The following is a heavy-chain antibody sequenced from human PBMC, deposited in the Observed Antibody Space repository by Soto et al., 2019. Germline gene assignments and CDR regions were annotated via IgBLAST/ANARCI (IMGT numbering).Heavy chain of an antibody. CDR1: GFSLSTGGVG. Sequence: QITLKESGPSLVKPTQTLTLTCTFSGFSLSTGGVGVGWIRQXXGKALEWLALIYWDDDKRYSPSLRSRLTVTKDTSKNQVXXXXXXXXXVDTXXXXXXXXXXGGDCLQSYSSHYYYGMDVWGQGTTVTVSS. J-gene: IGHJ6*02. CDR3: XXXXXGGDCLQSYSSHYYYGMDV. V-gene: IGHV2-5*02. D-gene: IGHD2-21*02. CDR2: IYWDDDK.